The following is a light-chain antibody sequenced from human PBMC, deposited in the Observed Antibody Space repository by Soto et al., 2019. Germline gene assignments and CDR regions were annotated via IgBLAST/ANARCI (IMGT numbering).Light chain of an antibody. CDR2: GAA. Sequence: IVLTQSPCTLSLSQGERVTLSCMARQRVXSSYRAWYSHKPGQAPRLLXAGAATRATGSPDRLSGSGSETDFPLTIARLEPGDFAVYYCQQYGNSTQTFGQGTKVDIK. CDR1: QRVXSSY. J-gene: IGKJ1*01. CDR3: QQYGNSTQT. V-gene: IGKV3-20*01.